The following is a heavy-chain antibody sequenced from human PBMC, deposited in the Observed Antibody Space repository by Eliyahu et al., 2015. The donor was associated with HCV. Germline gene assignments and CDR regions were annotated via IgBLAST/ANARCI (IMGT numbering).Heavy chain of an antibody. J-gene: IGHJ6*02. CDR3: ARARESLLDYYYGMDV. CDR2: IYYSGRT. CDR1: GGSIRDGGYS. V-gene: IGHV4-31*03. Sequence: QVQLQESGPGLVKPSQTLSLTCTVSGGSIRDGGYSWTWIRQHPGKGLEWIGYIYYSGRTYYNPSLKSRLTISVDASKNQFSLKVSSVTAADTAVYYCARARESLLDYYYGMDVWGQGTTVTVSS.